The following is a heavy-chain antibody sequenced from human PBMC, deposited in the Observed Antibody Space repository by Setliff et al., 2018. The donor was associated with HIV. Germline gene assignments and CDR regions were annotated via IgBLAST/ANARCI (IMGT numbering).Heavy chain of an antibody. CDR2: ISSSSSYI. Sequence: PCAASGFTFNKYAMSWVRQAPGKGLEWVSSISSSSSYIHYTDSVKGRFTMYRDNAKKPLYLQMNSLRAEDTAVYYCARVGTIGTAFGIWGQGTMVTVSS. CDR3: ARVGTIGTAFGI. D-gene: IGHD1-1*01. V-gene: IGHV3-21*01. J-gene: IGHJ3*02. CDR1: GFTFNKYA.